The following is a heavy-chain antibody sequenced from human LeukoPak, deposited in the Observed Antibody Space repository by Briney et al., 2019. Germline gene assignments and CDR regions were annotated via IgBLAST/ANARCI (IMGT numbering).Heavy chain of an antibody. CDR1: GYTFTSYY. CDR2: INPSCGST. D-gene: IGHD6-13*01. J-gene: IGHJ6*03. CDR3: ARGGYREGYSGSWNDYYYYYMDV. Sequence: ASVKVSCKASGYTFTSYYMHWVRQAPGQGLEWMGIINPSCGSTSYAQKFQGRVTMTRDTSTSTVYMELSSLRSEDTAVYYCARGGYREGYSGSWNDYYYYYMDVWGKGTTVTVSS. V-gene: IGHV1-46*01.